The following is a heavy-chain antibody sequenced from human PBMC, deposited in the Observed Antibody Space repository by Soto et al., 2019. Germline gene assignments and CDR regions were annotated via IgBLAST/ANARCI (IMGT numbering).Heavy chain of an antibody. J-gene: IGHJ5*02. D-gene: IGHD1-26*01. CDR3: ARRAEGSWYWIDP. V-gene: IGHV3-33*01. CDR1: GFTFSSYA. Sequence: QVQLVESGGGVVQPGRSLTLSCAASGFTFSSYAMHWVRQAPGKGLEWVAAIWYDGNNKYYADSVKGRFTISRDNSKNMVYLQMNSLRVEATAVYYCARRAEGSWYWIDPWGQGTLVTVSS. CDR2: IWYDGNNK.